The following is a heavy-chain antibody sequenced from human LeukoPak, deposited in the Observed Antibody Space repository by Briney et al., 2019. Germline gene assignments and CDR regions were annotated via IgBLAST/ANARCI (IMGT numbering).Heavy chain of an antibody. CDR1: GYTFTTYA. CDR2: ISAYNGNT. CDR3: ASSGDTAMVFSRY. Sequence: GASVKVSCKASGYTFTTYAMNWVRQAPGQGLEWMGWISAYNGNTNYAQKLQGRVTMTTDTSTSTAYMELRSLRSDDTAVYYCASSGDTAMVFSRYWGQGTLVTVSS. V-gene: IGHV1-18*01. D-gene: IGHD5-18*01. J-gene: IGHJ4*02.